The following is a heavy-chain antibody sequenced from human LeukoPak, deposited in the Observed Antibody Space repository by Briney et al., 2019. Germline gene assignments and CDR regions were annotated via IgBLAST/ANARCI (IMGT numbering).Heavy chain of an antibody. D-gene: IGHD2-2*01. V-gene: IGHV4-34*01. CDR2: INHSGST. J-gene: IGHJ5*02. CDR3: ARRAYTTTRKFDP. Sequence: PSETLSLTCAVYGGSFSGYQWTWIRQPPGKGLEWIGEINHSGSTNYNPSLKSRVTISVDTSKNQFSLKLSSVTAADTAVYYCARRAYTTTRKFDPWGQGTLVTVSS. CDR1: GGSFSGYQ.